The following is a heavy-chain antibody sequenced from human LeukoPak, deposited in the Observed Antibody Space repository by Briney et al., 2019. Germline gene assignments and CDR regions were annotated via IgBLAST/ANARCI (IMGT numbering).Heavy chain of an antibody. CDR3: ARDCSGGSCYVGDAFDN. Sequence: SETLSLTCTVSGGSISSYYWSWIRQPAGKGLEWIGRIYTSGSTNYNPSLKSRVTMSVDTSKNQFSLKLSSVTAADTAVYYCARDCSGGSCYVGDAFDNWGQGTMVTVSS. V-gene: IGHV4-4*07. J-gene: IGHJ3*02. D-gene: IGHD2-15*01. CDR1: GGSISSYY. CDR2: IYTSGST.